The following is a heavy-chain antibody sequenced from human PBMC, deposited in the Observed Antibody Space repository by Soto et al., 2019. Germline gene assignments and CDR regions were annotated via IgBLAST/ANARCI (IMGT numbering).Heavy chain of an antibody. D-gene: IGHD1-1*01. V-gene: IGHV4-34*01. CDR3: ARVERGTATTVVDAFDI. CDR2: MSHSGGT. J-gene: IGHJ3*02. Sequence: QVQLQQWGAGLLKPSETLSLTCAVYGGSVNSGNYYWSWIRQPPGKGLERNGEMSHSGGTHFNPSLKSRVTISVDTSKNQFSLKMSSVTAADTALYYCARVERGTATTVVDAFDIWGPGTLVTVSS. CDR1: GGSVNSGNYY.